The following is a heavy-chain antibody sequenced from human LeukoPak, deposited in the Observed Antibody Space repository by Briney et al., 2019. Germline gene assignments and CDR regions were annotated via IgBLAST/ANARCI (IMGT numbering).Heavy chain of an antibody. Sequence: ERSLRLSCAASGFTFSSYAMHWVRQAPGKGLEWVAVISYDGSNKYYADSVKGRFTISRDNSKNTLYPQMNSLRAEDTAVYYCAREMEMVRGATPLDYWGQGTLVTVSS. CDR1: GFTFSSYA. D-gene: IGHD3-10*01. CDR3: AREMEMVRGATPLDY. V-gene: IGHV3-30-3*01. J-gene: IGHJ4*02. CDR2: ISYDGSNK.